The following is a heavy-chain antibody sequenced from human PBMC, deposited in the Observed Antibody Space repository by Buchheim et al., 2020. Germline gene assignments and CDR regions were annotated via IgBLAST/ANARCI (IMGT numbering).Heavy chain of an antibody. D-gene: IGHD3-16*02. J-gene: IGHJ4*02. CDR1: GGSFSGYY. CDR3: ARGHTYYDYVWGSYRRHYYFDY. V-gene: IGHV4-34*01. Sequence: QVQLQQWGAGLLKPSETLSLTCAVYGGSFSGYYWSWIRQPPGKGLEWIGEINHSGSTNYNPSLKSRVTISVDTSKNQFSLKLSSVTAADTAVYYCARGHTYYDYVWGSYRRHYYFDYWGQGTL. CDR2: INHSGST.